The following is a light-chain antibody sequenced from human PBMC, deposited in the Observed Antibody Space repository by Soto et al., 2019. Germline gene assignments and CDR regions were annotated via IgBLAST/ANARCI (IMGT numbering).Light chain of an antibody. V-gene: IGKV3-20*01. CDR1: QSVSRSY. CDR3: LQHNSYPWT. Sequence: IVWPKSHGPLSVSPGERATLSCRASQSVSRSYLAWYQQKPGQAPRLLIYGASSRATGIPARFSGSGSATDFTLTISSLQPEDFATYYCLQHNSYPWTFGQGTKVDIK. J-gene: IGKJ1*01. CDR2: GAS.